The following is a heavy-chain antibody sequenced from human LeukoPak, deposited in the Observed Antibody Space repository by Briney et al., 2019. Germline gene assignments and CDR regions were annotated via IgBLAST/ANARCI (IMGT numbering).Heavy chain of an antibody. J-gene: IGHJ6*02. CDR2: IYRSGST. CDR3: ARDYYYGMDV. Sequence: GGSLRLSCAASGFTVSSNYMSWIRQAPGKGLEWVSVIYRSGSTHYADSVKDRFIISRDNSKNTLYLQMNSLRAEDTAVYYCARDYYYGMDVWGQGTTVTVS. CDR1: GFTVSSNY. V-gene: IGHV3-66*01.